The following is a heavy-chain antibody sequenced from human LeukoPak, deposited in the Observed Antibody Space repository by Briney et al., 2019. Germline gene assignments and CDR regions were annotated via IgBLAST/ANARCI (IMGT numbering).Heavy chain of an antibody. CDR2: IRSSSSYI. J-gene: IGHJ3*02. CDR3: ARDSHLSYDSRSEDAFDI. CDR1: GFTFSSYS. Sequence: PGGSLRLSCAASGFTFSSYSMNWVRQAPGKGLEWVSSIRSSSSYIYYADSVKGRFTISRDNAKNSLYLQMNSLRAEDTAVYYCARDSHLSYDSRSEDAFDIWGQGTMVTVSS. D-gene: IGHD3-22*01. V-gene: IGHV3-21*01.